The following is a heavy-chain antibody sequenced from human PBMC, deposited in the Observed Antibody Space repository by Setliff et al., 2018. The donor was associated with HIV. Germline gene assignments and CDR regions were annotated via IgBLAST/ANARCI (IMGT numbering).Heavy chain of an antibody. CDR1: DDSISSYY. Sequence: SETLSLTCTVSDDSISSYYWSWIRQPPGKGLEWIGYIYYTGTTKYNPSLKSRVTISIDTSKNQFSLELTSLTAADTAVYYCATRPRIAARPFDYWGQGMLVTVSS. D-gene: IGHD6-6*01. CDR3: ATRPRIAARPFDY. CDR2: IYYTGTT. J-gene: IGHJ4*02. V-gene: IGHV4-59*12.